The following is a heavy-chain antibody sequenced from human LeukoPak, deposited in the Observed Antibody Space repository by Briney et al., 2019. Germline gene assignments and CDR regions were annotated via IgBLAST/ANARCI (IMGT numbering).Heavy chain of an antibody. CDR1: GFSFSSYT. J-gene: IGHJ6*03. Sequence: PGGSLRLSCAASGFSFSSYTMNWVRQAPGKGLEWVSSISISSSYIYYADSVKGRFTISRDNAKNSLYLQMNSLRAEDTAVYYCARDPYSGSYGDYYYYYMDLWGQGTTVTISS. CDR3: ARDPYSGSYGDYYYYYMDL. V-gene: IGHV3-21*01. D-gene: IGHD1-26*01. CDR2: ISISSSYI.